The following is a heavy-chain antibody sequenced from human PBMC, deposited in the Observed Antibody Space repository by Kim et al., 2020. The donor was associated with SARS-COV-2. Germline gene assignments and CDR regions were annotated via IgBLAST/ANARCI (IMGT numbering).Heavy chain of an antibody. CDR3: AREGVGLWFDP. D-gene: IGHD1-26*01. CDR2: T. Sequence: TSYAQKFQGRVTMTRDTSTSTVYMELSSLRSEDTAVYYCAREGVGLWFDPWGQGTLVTVSS. V-gene: IGHV1-46*01. J-gene: IGHJ5*02.